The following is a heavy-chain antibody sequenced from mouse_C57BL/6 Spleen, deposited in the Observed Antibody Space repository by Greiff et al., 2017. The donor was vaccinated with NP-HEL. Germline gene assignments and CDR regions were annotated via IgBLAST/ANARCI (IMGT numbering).Heavy chain of an antibody. V-gene: IGHV5-6*02. CDR2: ISSGGSYT. CDR1: GFTFSSYG. Sequence: EVKLVESGGDLVKPGGSLKLSCAASGFTFSSYGMSWVRQTPDKRLEWVATISSGGSYTYYPDSVKGRFTISRDNAKNTLYLQMSSLKSEDTAMYYCARHTHGSSSDYAMDYWGQGTSVTVSS. J-gene: IGHJ4*01. CDR3: ARHTHGSSSDYAMDY. D-gene: IGHD1-1*01.